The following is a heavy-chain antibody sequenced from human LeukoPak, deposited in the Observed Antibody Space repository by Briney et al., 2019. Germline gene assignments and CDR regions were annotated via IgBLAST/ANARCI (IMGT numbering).Heavy chain of an antibody. Sequence: SETLSLTCTVSGGPISSYYWSWIRQPAGKGLEWIGRIYTSGSTNYNLSLKSRVTMSVDTSKNQFSLKLSSVTAADTAVYYCAREDYDSSGYYTPAFDYWGQGTLVTVSS. CDR1: GGPISSYY. CDR2: IYTSGST. CDR3: AREDYDSSGYYTPAFDY. J-gene: IGHJ4*02. V-gene: IGHV4-4*07. D-gene: IGHD3-22*01.